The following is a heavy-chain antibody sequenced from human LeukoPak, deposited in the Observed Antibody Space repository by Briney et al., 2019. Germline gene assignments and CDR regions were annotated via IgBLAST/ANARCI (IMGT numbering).Heavy chain of an antibody. D-gene: IGHD3-22*01. CDR1: GGTFSSYA. J-gene: IGHJ5*02. CDR3: ARDPSPYYDSSGYEWFDP. CDR2: IIPIFGTA. Sequence: SVKVSCKASGGTFSSYAISWVRQAPGQGLEWMGGIIPIFGTANYAQKFQGRVTITADESTSTAYMELSSLRSEDTAVYYCARDPSPYYDSSGYEWFDPWGQGTLVTVSS. V-gene: IGHV1-69*13.